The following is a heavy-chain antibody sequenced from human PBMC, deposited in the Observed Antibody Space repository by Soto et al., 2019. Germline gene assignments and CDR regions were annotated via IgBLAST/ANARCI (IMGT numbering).Heavy chain of an antibody. J-gene: IGHJ6*02. CDR1: AFTFSSYA. D-gene: IGHD2-2*01. CDR2: MWHDESNK. Sequence: QVQLVESGGGVVQPGRSLRLSCAASAFTFSSYAMHWVRQAPGKGLEWVAVMWHDESNKYYADSVKGRFTISRDNYKNTLYLQMNSLRAEDTAVYYCARELHYCSSTTCFLIHDGMDVWGQGTTVTVSS. CDR3: ARELHYCSSTTCFLIHDGMDV. V-gene: IGHV3-33*01.